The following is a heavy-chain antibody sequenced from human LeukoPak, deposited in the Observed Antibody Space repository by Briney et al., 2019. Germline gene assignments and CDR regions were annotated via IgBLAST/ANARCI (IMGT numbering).Heavy chain of an antibody. Sequence: SETLSLTCTVSGYSISSGYYWGWIRQPPGKGLEWIGRVYHDGSTYYNPSLKSRVTISVDTSKNQFSLKLNSVTAADTAVYYCARDDVVRGEVGYWGQGTLVTVSS. CDR2: VYHDGST. CDR3: ARDDVVRGEVGY. J-gene: IGHJ4*02. V-gene: IGHV4-38-2*02. CDR1: GYSISSGYY. D-gene: IGHD3-10*01.